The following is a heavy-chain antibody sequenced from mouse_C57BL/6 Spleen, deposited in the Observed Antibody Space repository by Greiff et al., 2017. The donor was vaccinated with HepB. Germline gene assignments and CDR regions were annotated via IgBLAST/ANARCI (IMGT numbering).Heavy chain of an antibody. CDR2: IDPSDSET. V-gene: IGHV1-52*01. Sequence: QVQLQQPGAELVRPGSSVKLSCKASGYTFTSYWMHWVKQSPIQSLEWIGNIDPSDSETHYNQKFKDKATLTVDKSSSTAYMQLSSLTSEDSAVYYCARHDGYYGYFDVWGTGTTVTVSS. CDR3: ARHDGYYGYFDV. CDR1: GYTFTSYW. J-gene: IGHJ1*03. D-gene: IGHD2-3*01.